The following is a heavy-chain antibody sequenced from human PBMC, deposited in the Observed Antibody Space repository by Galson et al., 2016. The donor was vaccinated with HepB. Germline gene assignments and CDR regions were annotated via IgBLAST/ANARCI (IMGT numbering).Heavy chain of an antibody. CDR2: VNDDASRT. Sequence: SLRLSCAASGFTFSNYWIHWVRRAPGRGLEWVSYVNDDASRTHYADSVNGRFTISRDNAENMVYLQMNSLRVDDTAVYYCARVPAANKPFDSWGQGILVTVSS. D-gene: IGHD6-13*01. J-gene: IGHJ4*02. CDR3: ARVPAANKPFDS. CDR1: GFTFSNYW. V-gene: IGHV3-74*01.